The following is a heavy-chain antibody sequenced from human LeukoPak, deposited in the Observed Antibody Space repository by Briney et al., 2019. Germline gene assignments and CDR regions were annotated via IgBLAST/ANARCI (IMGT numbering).Heavy chain of an antibody. CDR2: ITQARSAK. J-gene: IGHJ3*01. D-gene: IGHD2-15*01. Sequence: GGSLRLSCAASVFTFSSHQMRWVRQAPGKGGEGVAKITQARSAKYYMDSVKRPFIISRDNGKTSLYLQMNSLRVEDTAVYYCARDWRQDNAFALCGQGTMVTVSS. CDR3: ARDWRQDNAFAL. V-gene: IGHV3-7*01. CDR1: VFTFSSHQ.